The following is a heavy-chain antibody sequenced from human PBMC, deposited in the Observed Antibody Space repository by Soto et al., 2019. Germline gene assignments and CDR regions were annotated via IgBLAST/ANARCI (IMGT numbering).Heavy chain of an antibody. CDR1: GGTFSSYA. D-gene: IGHD1-1*01. Sequence: GASVKVSCKASGGTFSSYAISWVRQAPGKGLEWMGGIIPIFGTANYAQKFQGRVTITADESTSTAYMELSSLRSEDTAVYYCASNWNEPYYYYYGMDVWGQGTTVTVSS. CDR3: ASNWNEPYYYYYGMDV. J-gene: IGHJ6*02. V-gene: IGHV1-69*13. CDR2: IIPIFGTA.